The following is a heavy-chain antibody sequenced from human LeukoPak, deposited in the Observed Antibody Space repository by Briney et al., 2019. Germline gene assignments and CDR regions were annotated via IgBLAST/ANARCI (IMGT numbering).Heavy chain of an antibody. CDR1: GFTFNTYW. CDR3: ARGRYYDMDV. V-gene: IGHV3-74*03. CDR2: INSDGSTT. J-gene: IGHJ6*02. Sequence: PGGSLRLSCAASGFTFNTYWMHWVRQAPGKGLVWVSGINSDGSTTTYADSVKGRFTVSRDNAKNALHLQMDSLRAEDTAVYYCARGRYYDMDVWGQGTTVTVSS.